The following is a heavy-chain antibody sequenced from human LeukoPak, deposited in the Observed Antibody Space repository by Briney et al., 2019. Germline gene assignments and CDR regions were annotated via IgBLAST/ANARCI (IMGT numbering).Heavy chain of an antibody. V-gene: IGHV3-74*01. J-gene: IGHJ4*02. CDR3: VRDLGGRSGH. CDR1: VFTFSSNW. CDR2: INEDGSTT. D-gene: IGHD1-26*01. Sequence: GGCLRLSCAASVFTFSSNWMHWVRQAPGKGLVWVSRINEDGSTTNYADSVKGRSTIFRDNAKNTLYLQMNSLRAEDTAVYYCVRDLGGRSGHWGQGTLVTVSS.